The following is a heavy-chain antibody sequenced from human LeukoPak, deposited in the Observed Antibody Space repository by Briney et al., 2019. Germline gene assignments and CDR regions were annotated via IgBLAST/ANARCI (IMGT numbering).Heavy chain of an antibody. V-gene: IGHV3-15*01. D-gene: IGHD7-27*01. Sequence: PGGSLRLSCAVSGFPFNNAWLTWVRQAPGKGLEWVGHIKSKSNHRTTDFSAPVKVRFTISRDDSKHTVYLQMSSLKREETGVYYCPTEGLTGDRWDDAFHLWAQGTMVTVSS. J-gene: IGHJ3*01. CDR3: PTEGLTGDRWDDAFHL. CDR2: IKSKSNHRTT. CDR1: GFPFNNAW.